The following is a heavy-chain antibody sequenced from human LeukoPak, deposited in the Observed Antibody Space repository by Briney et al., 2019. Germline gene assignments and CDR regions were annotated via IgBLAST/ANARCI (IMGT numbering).Heavy chain of an antibody. J-gene: IGHJ4*02. CDR1: GGSISSYY. D-gene: IGHD3-3*02. CDR3: ARIPHL. V-gene: IGHV4-30-4*08. Sequence: SETLSLTCTVSGGSISSYYWSWIRQPPGKGLEWIGYIYYSGSTYYNPSLKSRVTISVDTSKNQFSLKLSSVTAADTAVYYCARIPHLWGQGTLVTVSS. CDR2: IYYSGST.